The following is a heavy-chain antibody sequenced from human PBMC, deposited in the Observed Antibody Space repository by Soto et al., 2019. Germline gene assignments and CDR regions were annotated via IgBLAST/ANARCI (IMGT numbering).Heavy chain of an antibody. D-gene: IGHD3-3*01. CDR3: ATPVSDFWSGYPRPYYYYGMDV. CDR1: GYTLTELS. Sequence: ASVKVSCKVSGYTLTELSMHWVRQAPGKGLEWMGGFDPEDGETIYAQKFQGRVTMTEGTSTDTAYMELSSLRSEDTAVYYCATPVSDFWSGYPRPYYYYGMDVWGQGTTVTVSS. J-gene: IGHJ6*02. V-gene: IGHV1-24*01. CDR2: FDPEDGET.